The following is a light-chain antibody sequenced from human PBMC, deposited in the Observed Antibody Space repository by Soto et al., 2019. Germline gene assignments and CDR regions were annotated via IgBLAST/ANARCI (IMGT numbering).Light chain of an antibody. CDR3: QSYDFGLSAHNYV. J-gene: IGLJ1*01. CDR1: SSNIGAGYD. Sequence: QSVLTQPPCVSLAPGQRVTISCTGSSSNIGAGYDVHLYQQFPGTAPRLLIYANNNRPSGVPDRFSGSKSGTSASLAITGLQADDEAEYYCQSYDFGLSAHNYVFGTGTKVTVL. V-gene: IGLV1-40*01. CDR2: ANN.